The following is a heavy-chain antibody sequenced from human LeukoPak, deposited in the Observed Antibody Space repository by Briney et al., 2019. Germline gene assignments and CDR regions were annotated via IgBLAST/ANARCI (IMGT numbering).Heavy chain of an antibody. CDR1: GFTFSSYA. CDR2: VSGSGGST. CDR3: AKGAPSPKGYCSGGSCYHYFDY. D-gene: IGHD2-15*01. J-gene: IGHJ4*02. Sequence: GGSLRLSCAASGFTFSSYAMSWVRQAPGKGLEWVSAVSGSGGSTYYADSVKGRFTISRDNSKNTLYLQMNSLRAEDTAVYYCAKGAPSPKGYCSGGSCYHYFDYWGQGTLVTLSS. V-gene: IGHV3-23*01.